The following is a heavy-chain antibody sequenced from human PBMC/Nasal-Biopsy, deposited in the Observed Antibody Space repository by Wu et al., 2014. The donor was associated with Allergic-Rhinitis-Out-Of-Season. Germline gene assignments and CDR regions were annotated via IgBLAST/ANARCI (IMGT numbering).Heavy chain of an antibody. CDR2: IDWRDEK. CDR3: ARIMLTDFATGWSIDY. CDR1: GFSLTTSGMS. J-gene: IGHJ4*02. Sequence: LVKPTQTLTLTCTFSGFSLTTSGMSVTWLRQPPGKALEWLARIDWRDEKYYRASLETRLTISKDASKDLVVLTMTNMDPVDTATYYCARIMLTDFATGWSIDYWGPGNPGRRFL. V-gene: IGHV2-70*11. D-gene: IGHD6-19*01.